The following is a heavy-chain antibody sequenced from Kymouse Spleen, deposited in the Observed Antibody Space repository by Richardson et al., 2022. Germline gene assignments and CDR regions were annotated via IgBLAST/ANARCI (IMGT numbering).Heavy chain of an antibody. CDR1: GFTFSSYG. V-gene: IGHV3-33*01. J-gene: IGHJ3*02. CDR2: IWYDGSNK. CDR3: ARDRNYSNYVDAFDI. Sequence: QVQLVESGGGVVQPGRSLRLSCAASGFTFSSYGMHWVRQAPGKGLEWVAVIWYDGSNKYYADSVKGRFTISRDNSKNTLYLQMNSLRAEDTAVYYCARDRNYSNYVDAFDIWGQGTMVTVSS. D-gene: IGHD4-11,IGHD4-11*01.